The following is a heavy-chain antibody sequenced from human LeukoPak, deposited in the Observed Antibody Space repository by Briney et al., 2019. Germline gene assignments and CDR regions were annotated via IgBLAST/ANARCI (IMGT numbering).Heavy chain of an antibody. Sequence: ASVKVSCKDSGYSFINYGISWGWQAPGQGPEWMGWISGYNGNTTNAQNFQGRVTMTTDTSTSTTYMELRSLRSDDTAVYYCARDGSGDCSGGGCYDRGAAFDIWGQGTMVTVSS. J-gene: IGHJ3*02. D-gene: IGHD2-15*01. V-gene: IGHV1-18*01. CDR3: ARDGSGDCSGGGCYDRGAAFDI. CDR1: GYSFINYG. CDR2: ISGYNGNT.